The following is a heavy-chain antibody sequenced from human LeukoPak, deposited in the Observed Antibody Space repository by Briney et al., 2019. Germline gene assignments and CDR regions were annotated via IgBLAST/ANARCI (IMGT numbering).Heavy chain of an antibody. CDR2: ISSSSSYI. Sequence: PGGSLRLSCAASGFTLSSYSMNWVRQAPGKGLEWVSSISSSSSYIYYADSVKGRFTISRDNAKNSLYLQMNSLRAEDTAVYYCARDSLAYYYGMDVWGQGTTVTVSS. V-gene: IGHV3-21*01. CDR3: ARDSLAYYYGMDV. CDR1: GFTLSSYS. J-gene: IGHJ6*02.